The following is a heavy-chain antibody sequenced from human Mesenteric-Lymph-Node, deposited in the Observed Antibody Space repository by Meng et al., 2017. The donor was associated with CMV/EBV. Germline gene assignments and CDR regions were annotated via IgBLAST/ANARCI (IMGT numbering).Heavy chain of an antibody. Sequence: ASVKVSCKASGYTFTGYYMHWVRQAPGQGLEWMGWINPNSGGTNYAQKFQGRVTMTRDTSISTAFLEVSGLRTDDTAIYYCARDSRRREPRSSTYYYGMDVWGQGTTVTVSS. CDR2: INPNSGGT. CDR3: ARDSRRREPRSSTYYYGMDV. J-gene: IGHJ6*02. CDR1: GYTFTGYY. D-gene: IGHD1-26*01. V-gene: IGHV1-2*02.